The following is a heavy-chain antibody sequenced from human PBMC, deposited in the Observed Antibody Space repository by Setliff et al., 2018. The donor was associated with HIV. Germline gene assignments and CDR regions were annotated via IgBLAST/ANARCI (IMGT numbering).Heavy chain of an antibody. D-gene: IGHD2-21*02. J-gene: IGHJ4*02. CDR1: GYSISSGYF. CDR3: ARGVPLLPPNF. CDR2: LYHSGTN. V-gene: IGHV4-38-2*01. Sequence: SETLSLTCAVSGYSISSGYFWGWIRQPPGKGLEWIGSLYHSGTNFYNPSLKSRVTISLDTSTNRFSLKLNSGTAADTAVYYCARGVPLLPPNFWGQGTLVTVSS.